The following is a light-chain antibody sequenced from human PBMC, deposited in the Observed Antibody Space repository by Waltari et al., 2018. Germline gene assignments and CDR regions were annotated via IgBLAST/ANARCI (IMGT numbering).Light chain of an antibody. CDR2: RHN. CDR3: QSYDSSLSGVL. V-gene: IGLV1-40*01. Sequence: QSVLTQPPSVSGAPGQRVTISSTGSTSNIGARHAVHWYQQVPGEAPRPLIYRHNNRPSGVPDRFSGSKSGTSASLAITGLQPEDEADYYCQSYDSSLSGVLFGGGTKLTVL. J-gene: IGLJ3*02. CDR1: TSNIGARHA.